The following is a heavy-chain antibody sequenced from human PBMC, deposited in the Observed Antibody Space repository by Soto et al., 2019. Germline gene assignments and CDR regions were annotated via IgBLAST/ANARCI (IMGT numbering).Heavy chain of an antibody. Sequence: SETLALTCTVSGGSIGSYYWSWIRQPPGKGLEWIGYIYYSGSTNYNPSLKSRVTISVDTSKNQFSLKLSSVTAADTAVYYCARDPTYYDFWSGFDPWGQGTLVTVSS. J-gene: IGHJ5*02. D-gene: IGHD3-3*01. CDR1: GGSIGSYY. CDR3: ARDPTYYDFWSGFDP. V-gene: IGHV4-59*01. CDR2: IYYSGST.